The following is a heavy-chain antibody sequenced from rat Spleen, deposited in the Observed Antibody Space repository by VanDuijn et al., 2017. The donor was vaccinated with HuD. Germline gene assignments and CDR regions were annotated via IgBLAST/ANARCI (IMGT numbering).Heavy chain of an antibody. V-gene: IGHV5-31*01. CDR1: GFTFNNYW. CDR2: ISPTGATT. D-gene: IGHD5-1*01. J-gene: IGHJ1*01. CDR3: ARLLGALFDF. Sequence: EVQLVESGGGLVQPGGSLELSCVASGFTFNNYWMTWIRQAPGRGLEWVASISPTGATTNYRDSVKGRFTISRDNAKNTLYLQMDSLRSEDSATYYCARLLGALFDFWGPGTMVTVSA.